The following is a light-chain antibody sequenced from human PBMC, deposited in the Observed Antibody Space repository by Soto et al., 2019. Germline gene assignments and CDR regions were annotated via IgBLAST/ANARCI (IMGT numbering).Light chain of an antibody. V-gene: IGLV1-47*01. J-gene: IGLJ2*01. CDR3: AAWDDSLKSVV. CDR2: RNN. Sequence: QSVLTQPPSASGTPGQRVAISCSGSSPNIGSNFAYWYQHFPGTAPKLLILRNNQRPSGVPDRFSASKSGTSASLSISGLRPEDEADYYCAAWDDSLKSVVFGGGTKLT. CDR1: SPNIGSNF.